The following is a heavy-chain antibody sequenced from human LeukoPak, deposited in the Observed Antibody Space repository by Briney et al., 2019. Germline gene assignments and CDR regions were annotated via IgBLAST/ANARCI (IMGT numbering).Heavy chain of an antibody. D-gene: IGHD2-2*01. J-gene: IGHJ4*02. CDR3: AKVVTSWGPTSQDY. CDR2: ISGNGGNT. CDR1: GFTFSSYA. V-gene: IGHV3-23*01. Sequence: PGGSLRLSCAASGFTFSSYAMSWVRQAPGKGLDWVSTISGNGGNTYYADPVKGRFTISRDNSKNTLYLQINTLRAEDMAVYYCAKVVTSWGPTSQDYWGQGTLVTVSS.